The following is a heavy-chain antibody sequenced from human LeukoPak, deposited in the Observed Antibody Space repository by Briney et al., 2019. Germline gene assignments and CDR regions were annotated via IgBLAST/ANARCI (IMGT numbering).Heavy chain of an antibody. Sequence: SETLSLTCTVSGGSISSGDYYWSWIRQPPGKGLEWIGYIYYSGSTYYNPSLKSRVTISVDTSKNQFSLKLSSVTAADTAVYYCARDLWFGELFPAGMDVWGQGTTVTVSS. V-gene: IGHV4-30-4*01. J-gene: IGHJ6*02. CDR2: IYYSGST. CDR3: ARDLWFGELFPAGMDV. D-gene: IGHD3-10*01. CDR1: GGSISSGDYY.